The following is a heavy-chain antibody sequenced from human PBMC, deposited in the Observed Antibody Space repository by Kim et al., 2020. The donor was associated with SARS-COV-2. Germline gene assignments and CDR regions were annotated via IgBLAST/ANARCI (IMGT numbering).Heavy chain of an antibody. Sequence: TNYNPALKRRVTISVDTSKNQFSRKLSSVTAADTAVYYCARRDSSGTFDYWGQGTLVTVSS. V-gene: IGHV4-4*09. CDR2: T. CDR3: ARRDSSGTFDY. D-gene: IGHD3-22*01. J-gene: IGHJ4*02.